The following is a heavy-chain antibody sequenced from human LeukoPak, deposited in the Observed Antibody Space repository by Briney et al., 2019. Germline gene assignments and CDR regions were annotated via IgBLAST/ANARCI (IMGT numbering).Heavy chain of an antibody. D-gene: IGHD3-10*01. CDR3: AKVGYGSGRVPHYYYYGMDV. CDR2: IRYDGSNK. CDR1: GFTFSSYG. J-gene: IGHJ6*02. Sequence: GRSLRLSCAASGFTFSSYGMHWVRQAPGKGLEWVAFIRYDGSNKYYADSVKGRFTISRDNSKNTLYLQMNSLRAEDTAVYYCAKVGYGSGRVPHYYYYGMDVWGQGTTVTVSS. V-gene: IGHV3-30*02.